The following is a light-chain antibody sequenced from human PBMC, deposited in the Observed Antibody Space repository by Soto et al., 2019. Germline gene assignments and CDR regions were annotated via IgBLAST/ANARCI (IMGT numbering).Light chain of an antibody. CDR3: QQYNSYSGT. J-gene: IGKJ1*01. Sequence: DIQMTQSPSTLSASVGDRVNITCRAIQSISSWLAWYQQKPGKAPKLLIYDASSLQSGVPSRFSGSGSGTEFTLTISSLQPDDFATYYCQQYNSYSGTFGQGTKVDI. CDR2: DAS. CDR1: QSISSW. V-gene: IGKV1-5*01.